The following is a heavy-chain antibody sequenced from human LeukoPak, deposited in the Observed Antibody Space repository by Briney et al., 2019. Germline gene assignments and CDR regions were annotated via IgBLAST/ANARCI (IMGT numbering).Heavy chain of an antibody. CDR2: IIPIFGTA. D-gene: IGHD3-9*01. CDR3: ARDKAVYDILTGYYYYMDV. J-gene: IGHJ6*03. V-gene: IGHV1-69*06. CDR1: GGTFSSYA. Sequence: SVKVSCKASGGTFSSYAISWVRQAPGQGLEWMGGIIPIFGTANYAQKFQGRVTITADKSTSTAYMELSSLRSEDTAVYYCARDKAVYDILTGYYYYMDVWGKGTTVTISS.